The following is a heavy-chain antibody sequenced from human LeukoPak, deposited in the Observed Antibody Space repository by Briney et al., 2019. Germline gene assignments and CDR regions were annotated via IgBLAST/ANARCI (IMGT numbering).Heavy chain of an antibody. D-gene: IGHD3-22*01. Sequence: PSETLSLTCAVYGGSFSGYYWSWIRQPPGKGLEWIGEINHSGSTNYNPSLKSRVTVSVDTSKNQFSLKLSSVTAADTAVYYCARVGGDSSGYRAGFDYWGQGTVVTVSS. V-gene: IGHV4-34*01. CDR2: INHSGST. CDR3: ARVGGDSSGYRAGFDY. J-gene: IGHJ4*02. CDR1: GGSFSGYY.